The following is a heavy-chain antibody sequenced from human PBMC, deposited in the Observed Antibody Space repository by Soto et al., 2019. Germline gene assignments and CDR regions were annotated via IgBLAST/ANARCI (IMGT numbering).Heavy chain of an antibody. Sequence: QITLKESGPTLVKPTQTLTLTCTFSGFALSTSGVGVGWIRQSPGKALEWVALIYWNDEKRYSPSLKSRLTITKDTSKNQVVLTMTNMDPVDTATYYCAHTLSSADYVSWYFDLWGRGTLVTVSS. CDR2: IYWNDEK. J-gene: IGHJ2*01. D-gene: IGHD3-16*01. CDR3: AHTLSSADYVSWYFDL. CDR1: GFALSTSGVG. V-gene: IGHV2-5*01.